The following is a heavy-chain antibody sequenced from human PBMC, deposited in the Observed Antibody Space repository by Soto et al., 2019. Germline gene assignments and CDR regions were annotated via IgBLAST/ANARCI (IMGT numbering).Heavy chain of an antibody. J-gene: IGHJ5*02. Sequence: SETLSLTCTVSGYSISSGYHWAWIRQPPGKGLEWLGSVHYSGNTYYNPSLKSRLTVSVDKSKNQFSLNLSSVTAADTAVYYCARQDRVVAEGRWFDPWGQGTLVTVSS. CDR1: GYSISSGYH. CDR3: ARQDRVVAEGRWFDP. CDR2: VHYSGNT. V-gene: IGHV4-38-2*02. D-gene: IGHD2-15*01.